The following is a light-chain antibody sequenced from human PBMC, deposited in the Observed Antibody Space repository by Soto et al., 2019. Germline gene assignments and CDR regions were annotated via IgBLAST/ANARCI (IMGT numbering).Light chain of an antibody. CDR3: QEYNNYWT. Sequence: DIHMTQAPSTLSASVLYTVTITFRASQTISRWLAWYQQKPGKAPRLLIYTASTLESGVPSRFSASGSGTEFTLTISSLHPDDFATYYCQEYNNYWTFGQGTKVDIK. V-gene: IGKV1-5*01. CDR2: TAS. J-gene: IGKJ1*01. CDR1: QTISRW.